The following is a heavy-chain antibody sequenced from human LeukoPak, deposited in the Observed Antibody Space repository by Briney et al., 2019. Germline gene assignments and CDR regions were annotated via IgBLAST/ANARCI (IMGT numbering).Heavy chain of an antibody. V-gene: IGHV4-39*01. CDR2: IYYSGST. J-gene: IGHJ4*02. CDR1: GGSISSSSYY. Sequence: SETLSLTCTVSGGSISSSSYYWGWIRQPPGKGLEWIGSIYYSGSTYYNPSLKSRVTISVDTSKNQFSLKLSSVTAADTAVYYCARHINDYYGSSGYLDYWGQGTLVTVSS. D-gene: IGHD3-22*01. CDR3: ARHINDYYGSSGYLDY.